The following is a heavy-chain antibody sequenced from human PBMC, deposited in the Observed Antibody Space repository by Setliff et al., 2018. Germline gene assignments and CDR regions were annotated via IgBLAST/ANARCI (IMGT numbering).Heavy chain of an antibody. D-gene: IGHD3-22*01. V-gene: IGHV5-51*01. J-gene: IGHJ3*02. CDR1: GYSFATRW. Sequence: GESLKISCKGSGYSFATRWIGWVRQVPGKGLEWMAIIYPDDSDTRYSPSFQGQVTVSADTSSSTAFLQWSSLEASDTAMYYCASSFDSSGYNYGYSFDIWGQGTMVTVSS. CDR2: IYPDDSDT. CDR3: ASSFDSSGYNYGYSFDI.